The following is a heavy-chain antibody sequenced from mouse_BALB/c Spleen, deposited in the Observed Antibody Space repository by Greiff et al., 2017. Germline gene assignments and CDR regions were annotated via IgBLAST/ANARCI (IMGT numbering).Heavy chain of an antibody. CDR1: GFSLTGYG. J-gene: IGHJ3*01. CDR3: ARDDYYGYDGAWFAY. D-gene: IGHD2-2*01. Sequence: VKLMESGPGLVAPSQSLSITCTVSGFSLTGYGVNWVRQPPGKGLEWLGMIWGDGSTDYNSALKSRLSISKDNSKSQVFLKMNSLQTDDTARYYCARDDYYGYDGAWFAYWGQGTLVTVSA. CDR2: IWGDGST. V-gene: IGHV2-6-7*01.